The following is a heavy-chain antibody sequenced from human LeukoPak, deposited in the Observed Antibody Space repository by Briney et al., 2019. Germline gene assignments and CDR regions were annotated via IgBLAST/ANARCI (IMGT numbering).Heavy chain of an antibody. CDR2: IIPIFGTA. V-gene: IGHV1-69*05. D-gene: IGHD5-12*01. J-gene: IGHJ4*02. CDR3: ARMGYSGYDVYYFDY. Sequence: SVKVSCKASGGTCSSYAISWVRQAPGQGLEWMGGIIPIFGTANYAQKFQGRVTITTDESTSTAYMELSSLRSEDTAVYYCARMGYSGYDVYYFDYWGQGTLVTVSS. CDR1: GGTCSSYA.